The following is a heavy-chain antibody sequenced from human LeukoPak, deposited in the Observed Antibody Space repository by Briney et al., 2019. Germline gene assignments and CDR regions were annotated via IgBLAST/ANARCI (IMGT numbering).Heavy chain of an antibody. J-gene: IGHJ4*02. CDR2: IYYSGST. D-gene: IGHD1-26*01. V-gene: IGHV4-59*01. CDR3: ARGQWELPIDY. Sequence: SETLSLTCTVSGGSISSYYWSWIRQPPGKGLEWIGYIYYSGSTNYNPSLKSRVTISVDTSKNQFSLKLSSVTAADTAVYYCARGQWELPIDYWGQGTLVTVSS. CDR1: GGSISSYY.